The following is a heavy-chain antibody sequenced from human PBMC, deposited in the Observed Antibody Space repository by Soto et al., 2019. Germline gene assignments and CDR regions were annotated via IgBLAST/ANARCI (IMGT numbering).Heavy chain of an antibody. J-gene: IGHJ4*02. CDR3: ARRQRWLQSMPEY. CDR1: RFTFSDYN. V-gene: IGHV3-11*01. D-gene: IGHD5-12*01. Sequence: GGSVRLSCAASRFTFSDYNMTWIRQAPGKGLEWVSHISSSGSTINYADSVRGRFTISRDNAKNSLYLQMNSLRAEDTAVYYCARRQRWLQSMPEYWGQGTLVTVSS. CDR2: ISSSGSTI.